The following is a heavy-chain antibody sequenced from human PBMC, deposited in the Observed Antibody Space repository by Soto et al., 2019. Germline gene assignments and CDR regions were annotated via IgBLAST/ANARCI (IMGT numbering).Heavy chain of an antibody. J-gene: IGHJ5*02. Sequence: SETQSLTRTVSGGYIRDYYGSWIRQRSGKGLEWIGRVYSTGTTNYNPSLRSRVAMSVDTSKNQFSLRLDSVTAADTATYFCARDEYYDSNNWFEHWGLGPLVTVSS. CDR2: VYSTGTT. CDR3: ARDEYYDSNNWFEH. V-gene: IGHV4-4*07. CDR1: GGYIRDYY. D-gene: IGHD3-22*01.